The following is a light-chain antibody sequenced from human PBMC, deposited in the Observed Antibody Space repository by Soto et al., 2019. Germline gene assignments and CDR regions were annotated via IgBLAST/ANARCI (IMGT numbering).Light chain of an antibody. V-gene: IGKV3-20*01. CDR3: QQYASAPFS. J-gene: IGKJ3*01. CDR2: AAS. Sequence: EIVLTHSPCTLSLCPGDRSTLSCRASHSINTSFLAWFQQKPGQAPRLLIYAASTRATGIPDRFSGSASETDFTLTINRLEPEDSAVYYCQQYASAPFSLGPGTKVDIK. CDR1: HSINTSF.